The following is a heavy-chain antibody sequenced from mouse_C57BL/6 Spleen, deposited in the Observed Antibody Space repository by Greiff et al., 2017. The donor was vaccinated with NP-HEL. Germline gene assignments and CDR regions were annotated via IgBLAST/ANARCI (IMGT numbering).Heavy chain of an antibody. CDR2: INYDGSST. D-gene: IGHD2-1*01. V-gene: IGHV5-16*01. J-gene: IGHJ4*01. CDR3: ARGNPFYYYAMDY. CDR1: GFTFSDYY. Sequence: EVHLVESEGGLVQPGSSMKLSCTASGFTFSDYYMAWVRQVPEKGLEWVANINYDGSSTYYLDSLKSRFIISRDNAKNILYLQMSSLKSEDTATYYCARGNPFYYYAMDYWGQGTSVTVSS.